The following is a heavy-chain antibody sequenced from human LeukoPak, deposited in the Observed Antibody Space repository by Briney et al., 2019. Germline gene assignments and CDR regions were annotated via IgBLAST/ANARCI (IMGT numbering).Heavy chain of an antibody. CDR2: INSSGGST. CDR3: AKDVRWLKHFDY. V-gene: IGHV3-23*01. Sequence: GGSLRLSCAASGFTFSSYAMSWVRQAPGKGLEWVSDINSSGGSTYYADSVKGRFTISRDNTKNTLYLQMNSLRAEDTAVYYCAKDVRWLKHFDYWGQGTLVTVSS. D-gene: IGHD3-22*01. J-gene: IGHJ4*02. CDR1: GFTFSSYA.